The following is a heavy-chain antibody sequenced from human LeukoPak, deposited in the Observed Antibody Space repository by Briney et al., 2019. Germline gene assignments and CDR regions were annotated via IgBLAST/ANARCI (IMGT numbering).Heavy chain of an antibody. D-gene: IGHD3-10*01. CDR2: IYSGGSP. Sequence: GGSLRLSCAASGFTVSSDDMSWVRQAPGKGLEWVSVIYSGGSPYYADSVKGRFTISRDNAKNSLYLQMNSLRAEDTAVYYCARDLTRGDYWGQGTLVTVSS. V-gene: IGHV3-53*01. CDR3: ARDLTRGDY. J-gene: IGHJ4*02. CDR1: GFTVSSDD.